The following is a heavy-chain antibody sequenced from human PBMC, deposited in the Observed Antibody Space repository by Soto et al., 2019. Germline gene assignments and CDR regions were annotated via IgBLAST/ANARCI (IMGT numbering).Heavy chain of an antibody. D-gene: IGHD3-10*01. Sequence: GGSLRLSCAASGFTFSSYAMHWVRQAPGKGLEWVAVISYDGSNKYYADSVKGRFTISRDNSKNTLYLQMNSLRAEDTAVYYCARDGSSMVRGDAFDIWGQGTMVTVSS. CDR1: GFTFSSYA. CDR2: ISYDGSNK. CDR3: ARDGSSMVRGDAFDI. V-gene: IGHV3-30-3*01. J-gene: IGHJ3*02.